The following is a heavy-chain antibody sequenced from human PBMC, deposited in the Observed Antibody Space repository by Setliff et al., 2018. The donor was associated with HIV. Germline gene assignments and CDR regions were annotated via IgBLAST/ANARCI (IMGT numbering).Heavy chain of an antibody. CDR1: GYTFTTYY. D-gene: IGHD7-27*01. Sequence: VSCKASGYTFTTYYVHWVRQAPGQGLEWMAVINPSVGSTNFAQMFQGRVTMTRDTSTSTVYMELSSLRSEDTAVYYCARDPLDGDGPFDYWGQGTLVTVSS. J-gene: IGHJ4*02. V-gene: IGHV1-46*01. CDR2: INPSVGST. CDR3: ARDPLDGDGPFDY.